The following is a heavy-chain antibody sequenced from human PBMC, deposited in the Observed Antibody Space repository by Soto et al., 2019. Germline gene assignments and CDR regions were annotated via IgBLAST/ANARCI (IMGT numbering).Heavy chain of an antibody. V-gene: IGHV2-70*01. J-gene: IGHJ5*02. CDR2: IDWDDDK. CDR3: ARMYQYSSSGDIANWFDP. D-gene: IGHD6-13*01. Sequence: SGPTLVNPTQTLTLTCTFSGFSLSTSGMCVSWIRQPPGKALEWLALIDWDDDKYYSTSLKTRLTISKDTSKNQVVLTVTNMDPVDTATYYCARMYQYSSSGDIANWFDPWGQGTLVTVS. CDR1: GFSLSTSGMC.